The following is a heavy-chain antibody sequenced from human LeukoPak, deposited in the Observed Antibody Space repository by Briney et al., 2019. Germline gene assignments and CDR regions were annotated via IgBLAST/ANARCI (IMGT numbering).Heavy chain of an antibody. CDR2: ISWNSGSI. CDR1: GFTFDDYA. Sequence: PGGSLRLSCAASGFTFDDYAMHWVRQAPGKGLEWVSGISWNSGSIAYADSVKGRFTISRDNAKNSLYLQMNSLRAEDTALYYCAKGPVRSSWPLVFDYWGQGTLVTVSS. CDR3: AKGPVRSSWPLVFDY. V-gene: IGHV3-9*01. D-gene: IGHD6-13*01. J-gene: IGHJ4*02.